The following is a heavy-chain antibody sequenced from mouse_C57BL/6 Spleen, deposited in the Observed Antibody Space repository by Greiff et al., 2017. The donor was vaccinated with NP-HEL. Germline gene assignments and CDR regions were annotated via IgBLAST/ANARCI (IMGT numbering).Heavy chain of an antibody. J-gene: IGHJ2*01. Sequence: QVQLQQSGAELVRPGTSVKVSCKASGYAFTNYLIEWVKQRPGQGLEWIGVINPGSGGTNYNEKFKGKATLTADKSSSTAYMQLSSLTSEDSAVYFCARDYGSSYYFDYWGQGTTLTVSS. V-gene: IGHV1-54*01. CDR3: ARDYGSSYYFDY. CDR1: GYAFTNYL. D-gene: IGHD1-1*01. CDR2: INPGSGGT.